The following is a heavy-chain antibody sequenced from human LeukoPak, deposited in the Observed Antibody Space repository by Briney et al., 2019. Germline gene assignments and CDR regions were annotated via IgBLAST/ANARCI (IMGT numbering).Heavy chain of an antibody. CDR2: IYYSGYT. CDR3: DGEFGATVGGLRYLDV. Sequence: SETLSLTCTVWGGSMCRYYWSCLREPPGKGLEWIGYIYYSGYTNYIPSLKSRVTISVDTSKNQFALKLISVTAADTVVYYCDGEFGATVGGLRYLDVWGKGTTVTVSS. D-gene: IGHD1-26*01. V-gene: IGHV4-59*01. CDR1: GGSMCRYY. J-gene: IGHJ6*03.